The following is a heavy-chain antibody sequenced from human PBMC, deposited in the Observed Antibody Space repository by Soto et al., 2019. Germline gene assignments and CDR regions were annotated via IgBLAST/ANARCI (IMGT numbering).Heavy chain of an antibody. J-gene: IGHJ4*02. CDR1: GYTFTSYD. V-gene: IGHV1-8*01. CDR3: ARGGYGGNSRFTEMYYFDY. D-gene: IGHD4-17*01. CDR2: MNPNSGNT. Sequence: ASVKVSCKASGYTFTSYDINWVRQATGQGLEWMGWMNPNSGNTGYAQKFQGRVTMTRNTSISTAYMELSSLRSEDTAVYYCARGGYGGNSRFTEMYYFDYWGQGTLVTVSS.